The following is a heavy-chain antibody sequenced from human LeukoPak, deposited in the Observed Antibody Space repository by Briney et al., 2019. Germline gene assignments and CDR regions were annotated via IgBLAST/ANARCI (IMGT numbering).Heavy chain of an antibody. CDR3: ARLYYGDYSSGEAFDI. CDR2: IYYSGSA. V-gene: IGHV4-39*01. CDR1: GGYISSNSYY. Sequence: SETLSLTCTFSGGYISSNSYYWGWIRQPPGKGLEWIGSIYYSGSAYYNPSLKSRVTISVDTSKNQFSLKVTSVTAADTAVFYCARLYYGDYSSGEAFDIWGQGTMVTVSS. D-gene: IGHD4-17*01. J-gene: IGHJ3*02.